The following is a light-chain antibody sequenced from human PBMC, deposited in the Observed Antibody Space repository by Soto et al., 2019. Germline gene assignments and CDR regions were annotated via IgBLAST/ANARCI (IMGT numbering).Light chain of an antibody. CDR2: DAS. J-gene: IGKJ1*01. Sequence: EIVLTQSPGTLSLSPGERATLSCRASQSVNTYLAWYQQRPGQAPRLLIYDASTRATGIPSRFSGSGSGTDFTLTISSLQPEDFATYYCQQSYSFPRTFGQGTKVDI. V-gene: IGKV3-11*01. CDR1: QSVNTY. CDR3: QQSYSFPRT.